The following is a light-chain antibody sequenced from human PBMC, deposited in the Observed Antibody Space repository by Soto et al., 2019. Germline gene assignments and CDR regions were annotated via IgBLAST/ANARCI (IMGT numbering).Light chain of an antibody. J-gene: IGKJ2*01. Sequence: IVLTQSPDTLSLSPGERATLSCRASQDVASTYLAWYQQNPGQAPRLLIYGASGRAAGVAERFSGSGSGTQFTLTISRLEPEDFATYYCQQYNSLYTFGQGTKLDLK. CDR2: GAS. CDR3: QQYNSLYT. V-gene: IGKV3-20*01. CDR1: QDVASTY.